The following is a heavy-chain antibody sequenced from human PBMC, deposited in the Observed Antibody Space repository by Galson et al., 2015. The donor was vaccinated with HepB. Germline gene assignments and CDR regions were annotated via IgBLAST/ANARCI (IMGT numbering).Heavy chain of an antibody. CDR1: GFTFSNYW. CDR3: AKVLQGITIFGVALDY. CDR2: ISYDGSNK. Sequence: SLRLSCAASGFTFSNYWMNWVRQAPGKGLEWVAVISYDGSNKYYADSVKGRFTISRDNSKNTLYLQMNSLRAEDTAVYYCAKVLQGITIFGVALDYWGQGTLVTVSS. J-gene: IGHJ4*02. V-gene: IGHV3-30*18. D-gene: IGHD3-3*01.